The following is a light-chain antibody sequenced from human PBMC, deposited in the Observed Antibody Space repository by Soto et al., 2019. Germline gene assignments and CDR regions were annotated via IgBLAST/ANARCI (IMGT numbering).Light chain of an antibody. CDR3: QKYSSVIT. J-gene: IGKJ5*01. CDR1: QGISNF. CDR2: AAS. Sequence: DLQMTQSPSSLSASVGDRVTITCRASQGISNFLAWYQQKPGKVPKLLISAASTLQSGVPSRFSGSGSGTDFTLTITSLQPEDVATYCCQKYSSVITFGQGTRLEIK. V-gene: IGKV1-27*01.